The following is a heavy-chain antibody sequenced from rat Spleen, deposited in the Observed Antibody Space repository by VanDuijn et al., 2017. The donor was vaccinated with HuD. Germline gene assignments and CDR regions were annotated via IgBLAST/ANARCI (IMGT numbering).Heavy chain of an antibody. Sequence: QVQLKESGPGLVQPSQTLSLTCTVSGFSLTSTDVSWVRQPPGKGLEWIASISSGGNTYYNSALKSRLSVSRDTSTNQFFLKMNSLQAEDTAIYFCTRDHSYWGSYYPGGFAYWGQGTLVTVSS. CDR1: GFSLTSTD. V-gene: IGHV2S12*01. CDR2: ISSGGNT. CDR3: TRDHSYWGSYYPGGFAY. D-gene: IGHD1-12*02. J-gene: IGHJ3*01.